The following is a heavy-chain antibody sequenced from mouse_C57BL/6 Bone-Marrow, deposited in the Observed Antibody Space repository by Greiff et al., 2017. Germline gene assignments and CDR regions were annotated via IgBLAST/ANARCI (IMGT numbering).Heavy chain of an antibody. J-gene: IGHJ4*01. D-gene: IGHD1-1*01. CDR2: IDPETGGT. CDR1: GHTFTDYE. CDR3: TRGGSSYPYYAMDY. V-gene: IGHV1-15*01. Sequence: VQRVESGAELVRPGASVTLSCKASGHTFTDYEMHWVKQTPVHGLEWIGAIDPETGGTAYNQKFKGKAILTADKSSSTAYMELRRLTSEDSAVYYCTRGGSSYPYYAMDYWGQGTSVTVSS.